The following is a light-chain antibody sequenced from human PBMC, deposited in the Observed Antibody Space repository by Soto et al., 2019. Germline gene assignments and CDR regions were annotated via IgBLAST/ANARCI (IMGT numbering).Light chain of an antibody. Sequence: DIVMTQSPLSLPVTPGEPASISCRSGQSLLHTNGYNYLDWYLQKPGQSPQLLIYLGSSRASGVPDRFSASGSGTDFALNSSAVEAEDVGVYFCMQALHTPYTFGQGTRLEI. CDR2: LGS. CDR1: QSLLHTNGYNY. V-gene: IGKV2-28*01. J-gene: IGKJ2*01. CDR3: MQALHTPYT.